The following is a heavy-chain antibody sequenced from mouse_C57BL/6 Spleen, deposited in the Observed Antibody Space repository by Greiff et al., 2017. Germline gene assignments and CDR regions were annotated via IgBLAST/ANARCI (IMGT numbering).Heavy chain of an antibody. CDR3: AIEDYSGSSPFDY. J-gene: IGHJ2*01. V-gene: IGHV1-53*01. D-gene: IGHD1-1*01. CDR2: INPSNGGT. CDR1: GYTFTSYW. Sequence: QVQLQQPGTELVKPGASVKLSCKASGYTFTSYWMHWVKQRPGQGLEWIGNINPSNGGTNYNETFKSKATLTVDKSSSTAYMQLSSLTSEDSAVSYCAIEDYSGSSPFDYWGQGTTLTVSS.